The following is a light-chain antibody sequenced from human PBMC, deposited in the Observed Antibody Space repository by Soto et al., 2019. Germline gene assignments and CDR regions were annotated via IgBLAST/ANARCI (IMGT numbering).Light chain of an antibody. J-gene: IGLJ1*01. CDR1: SSDVGGYNY. CDR2: EVT. CDR3: ASYTSRGTRV. Sequence: QSVLTQPASVSGSPGQSITISCTGTSSDVGGYNYVSWYQQRPGKAPKFMIYEVTNRPSGVSNRFSGSKSGNTASLTISGLQAEDEADYYCASYTSRGTRVFXTGTKVTVL. V-gene: IGLV2-14*01.